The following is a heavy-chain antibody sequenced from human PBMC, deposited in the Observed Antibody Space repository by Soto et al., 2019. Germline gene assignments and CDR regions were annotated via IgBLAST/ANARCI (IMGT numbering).Heavy chain of an antibody. CDR1: GGSISSNDW. J-gene: IGHJ6*02. V-gene: IGHV4-4*02. D-gene: IGHD2-15*01. Sequence: SSETLSLTCAVSGGSISSNDWWSWVRQTPGKGLEWIGEIYHRGSTSYSPSLESRVTISLDKSKNQFPLKLTSVTAADTATYYCARLGYCVNECSAGYYGLDVWGQGTTVTVSS. CDR3: ARLGYCVNECSAGYYGLDV. CDR2: IYHRGST.